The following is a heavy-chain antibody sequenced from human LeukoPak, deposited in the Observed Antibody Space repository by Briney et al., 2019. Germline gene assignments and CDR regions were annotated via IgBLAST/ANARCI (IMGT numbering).Heavy chain of an antibody. J-gene: IGHJ4*02. CDR3: AKDSYYGSGSYYPFAADY. CDR2: INPSGGST. CDR1: GYTFTSYY. D-gene: IGHD3-10*01. V-gene: IGHV1-46*01. Sequence: GASVKVSCKASGYTFTSYYMHWVRQAPGQGLDWMGIINPSGGSTSYAQKFQGRVTMTRDTSTSTVYMELSSLRSEDTAVFYCAKDSYYGSGSYYPFAADYWGQGTLVSVSS.